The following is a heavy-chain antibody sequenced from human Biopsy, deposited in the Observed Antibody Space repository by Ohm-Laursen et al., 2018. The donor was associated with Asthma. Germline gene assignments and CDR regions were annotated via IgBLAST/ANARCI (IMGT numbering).Heavy chain of an antibody. V-gene: IGHV3-9*01. CDR2: ISWNSGSI. CDR1: GFAVSRDY. J-gene: IGHJ4*02. Sequence: SLRLSCAAPGFAVSRDYMFWVRQAPGKGLEWLSDISWNSGSIGYADSVRGRFTISRDNAENSLYLQMNSLRGADTALYYCVKDIRLQLWGFDSWGQGTLVTVSS. CDR3: VKDIRLQLWGFDS. D-gene: IGHD6-13*01.